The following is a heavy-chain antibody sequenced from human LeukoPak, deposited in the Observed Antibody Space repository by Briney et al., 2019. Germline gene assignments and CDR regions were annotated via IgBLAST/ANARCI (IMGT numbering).Heavy chain of an antibody. V-gene: IGHV1-46*01. J-gene: IGHJ6*02. CDR3: AREALSEVFGLDV. CDR1: GYTFTDYA. Sequence: AASVKVSCKASGYTFTDYAVHWVRQAPGQGLEWLGIFYPNSAYTIYAQTFQGRVTMTGDASTDSAYMELSSLRPEDTAIYFCAREALSEVFGLDVWGQGTTVTVSS. CDR2: FYPNSAYT.